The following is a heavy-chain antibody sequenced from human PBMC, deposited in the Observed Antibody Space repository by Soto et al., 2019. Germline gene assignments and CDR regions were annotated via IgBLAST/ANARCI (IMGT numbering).Heavy chain of an antibody. Sequence: QVQLVESGGGVVQPGRSLRLSCAASGFTFSSYGMYWVRQAPGKGLEWVAVISYDGSDKYYADSVKGRFTISRDNSNNTLYLQMDSLRAEDTAVYYCAKGVVVATTYVQHWGQGTLVTVSS. CDR3: AKGVVVATTYVQH. V-gene: IGHV3-30*18. D-gene: IGHD2-15*01. J-gene: IGHJ1*01. CDR1: GFTFSSYG. CDR2: ISYDGSDK.